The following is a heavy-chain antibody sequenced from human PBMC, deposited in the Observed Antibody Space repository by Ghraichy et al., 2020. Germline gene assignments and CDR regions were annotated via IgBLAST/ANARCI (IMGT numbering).Heavy chain of an antibody. CDR2: IYYSGST. Sequence: SETLSLTCTVSGGSISSYYWLWIRQPPGKGLEWIGYIYYSGSTNYNPSLKSRVSISVDTSKTQFSLKLSSVTAADTAVYYCARGYYFVSVNPSYWYFDLWGRGTLVTVSS. CDR1: GGSISSYY. V-gene: IGHV4-59*01. D-gene: IGHD3-10*02. J-gene: IGHJ2*01. CDR3: ARGYYFVSVNPSYWYFDL.